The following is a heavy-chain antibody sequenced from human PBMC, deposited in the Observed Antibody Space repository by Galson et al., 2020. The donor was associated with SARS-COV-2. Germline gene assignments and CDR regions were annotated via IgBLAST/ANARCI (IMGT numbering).Heavy chain of an antibody. CDR3: ATGPGSHDIVVGVAAVNGEYFQH. J-gene: IGHJ1*01. D-gene: IGHD2-15*01. CDR1: GFTFSSNW. Sequence: PGGSLRLSCAASGFTFSSNWMSWVRQAPGKGLEWVANIKQDGSDRYYADSVKGRFTISSDYARNSLYLQMSSLRSEDTAVYYCATGPGSHDIVVGVAAVNGEYFQHWGQGTLVTVSS. V-gene: IGHV3-7*03. CDR2: IKQDGSDR.